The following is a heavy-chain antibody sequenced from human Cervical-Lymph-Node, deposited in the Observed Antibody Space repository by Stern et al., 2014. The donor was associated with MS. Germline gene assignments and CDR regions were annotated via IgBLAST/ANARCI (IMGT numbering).Heavy chain of an antibody. CDR2: IHNSGTT. D-gene: IGHD5-24*01. CDR1: GGSISSAEYY. CDR3: SRDADGYSLVFGY. Sequence: QVQLQESGPGLVKPSQTLSLTCAVTGGSISSAEYYWSWIRQSPGKGLEWIGYIHNSGTTYYNPSLKSRVSLSVATSKNQFSLKLRSVTAADTAVYYCSRDADGYSLVFGYWGRGTLVTVSS. J-gene: IGHJ4*02. V-gene: IGHV4-30-4*01.